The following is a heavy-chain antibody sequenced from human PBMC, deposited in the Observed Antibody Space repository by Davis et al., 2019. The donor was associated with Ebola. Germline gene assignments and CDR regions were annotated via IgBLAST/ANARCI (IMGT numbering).Heavy chain of an antibody. CDR3: ARVAPYYDSPYDAFDI. V-gene: IGHV3-30*04. J-gene: IGHJ3*02. Sequence: GESLKISCAASGFTFSSYAMHWVRQAPGKGLEWVAVISYDGSNKYYADSVKGRFTISRDNSKNTLYLQMNSLRAEDTAVYYCARVAPYYDSPYDAFDIWGQGTMVTVSS. D-gene: IGHD3-22*01. CDR1: GFTFSSYA. CDR2: ISYDGSNK.